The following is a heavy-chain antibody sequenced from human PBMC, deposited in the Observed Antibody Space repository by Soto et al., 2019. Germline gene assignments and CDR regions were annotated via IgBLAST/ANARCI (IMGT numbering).Heavy chain of an antibody. CDR3: TRHEDVYGDYDLFDP. Sequence: EVQLVESGGGLVQPGGSLKLSCAASGFTFSGSTMFWVRQAPGKGLEWVGRIRSKTNTYATAYAASVKGRFTISRDDSKNTVFLHMNSLKTEDTALYYCTRHEDVYGDYDLFDPWGQGTLVTVSS. CDR1: GFTFSGST. CDR2: IRSKTNTYAT. D-gene: IGHD4-17*01. J-gene: IGHJ5*02. V-gene: IGHV3-73*02.